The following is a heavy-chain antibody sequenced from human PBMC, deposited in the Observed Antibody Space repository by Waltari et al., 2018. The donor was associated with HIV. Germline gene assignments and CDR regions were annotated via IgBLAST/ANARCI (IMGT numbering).Heavy chain of an antibody. CDR3: ARADPDSADAFDI. J-gene: IGHJ3*02. CDR1: GFTFSSYW. CDR2: IKKDVSVK. D-gene: IGHD3-22*01. Sequence: EVQLVESGGGLVQPGGSLRRSCAASGFTFSSYWMSWVRQAPGKGLEWLANIKKDVSVKYYVYSVKGRFTISRDNAKDSLYLQMNSLRAEDTAVYYCARADPDSADAFDIWGQGTMVTVSS. V-gene: IGHV3-7*01.